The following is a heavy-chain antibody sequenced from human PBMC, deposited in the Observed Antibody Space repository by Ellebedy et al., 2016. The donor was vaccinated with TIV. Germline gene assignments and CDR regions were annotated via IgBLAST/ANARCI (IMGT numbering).Heavy chain of an antibody. D-gene: IGHD3-9*01. V-gene: IGHV3-23*01. CDR1: GFTFSSYA. CDR3: AKSSGLAYYDILAGYYDYYYGMDV. Sequence: GESLKISXAASGFTFSSYAMSWVRQAPGKGLEWVSAISGSGGSTYYADSVKGRFTISRDNSKTTLYLQMNSLRAEDTAVYYCAKSSGLAYYDILAGYYDYYYGMDVWGQGTTVTVSS. CDR2: ISGSGGST. J-gene: IGHJ6*02.